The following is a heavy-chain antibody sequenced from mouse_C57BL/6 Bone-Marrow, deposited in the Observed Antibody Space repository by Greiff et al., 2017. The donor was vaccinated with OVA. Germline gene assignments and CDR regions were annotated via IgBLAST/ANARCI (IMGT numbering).Heavy chain of an antibody. CDR2: ISSGGDYI. CDR3: TRAYYGSPYYFDY. D-gene: IGHD1-1*01. Sequence: EVKLVESGEGLVKPGGSLKLSCAASGFTFSSYAMSWVRQTPEKRLEWVAYISSGGDYIYYADTVKGRFTISRDNARNTLYLQMSSLKSEDTAMYYCTRAYYGSPYYFDYWGQGTTLTVSS. J-gene: IGHJ2*01. V-gene: IGHV5-9-1*02. CDR1: GFTFSSYA.